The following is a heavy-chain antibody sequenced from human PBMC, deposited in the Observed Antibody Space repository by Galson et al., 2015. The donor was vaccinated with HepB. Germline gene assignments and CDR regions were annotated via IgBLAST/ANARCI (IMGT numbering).Heavy chain of an antibody. CDR2: IIPIFGTA. Sequence: SVKVSCKASGGTFSSYAISWVRQAPGQGLEWMGGIIPIFGTANYAQKFQGRVTITADESTSTAYMELSSLRSEDTAVYYCARDGGGFTVTTFGYYYYYMDVWGKGTTVTVSS. D-gene: IGHD4-11*01. CDR3: ARDGGGFTVTTFGYYYYYMDV. V-gene: IGHV1-69*13. CDR1: GGTFSSYA. J-gene: IGHJ6*03.